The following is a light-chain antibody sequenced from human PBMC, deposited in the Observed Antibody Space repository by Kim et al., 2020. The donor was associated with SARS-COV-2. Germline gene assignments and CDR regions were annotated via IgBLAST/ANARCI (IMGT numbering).Light chain of an antibody. CDR3: QQSHSTPYT. V-gene: IGKV1-39*01. J-gene: IGKJ2*01. Sequence: SASVGDRVTITCRASQTINSYLNWYQQKPGKAPKLLIYAASSLQSGVPSRFSGSGSGTDFSLTISSLQPEDFATYYCQQSHSTPYTFGQGTKLEI. CDR1: QTINSY. CDR2: AAS.